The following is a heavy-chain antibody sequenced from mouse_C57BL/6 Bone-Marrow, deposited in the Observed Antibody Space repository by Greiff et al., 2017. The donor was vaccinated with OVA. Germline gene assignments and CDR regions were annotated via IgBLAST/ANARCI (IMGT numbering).Heavy chain of an antibody. CDR1: GYAFSSYW. CDR3: ARTRGKLGYGYAMDY. V-gene: IGHV1-80*01. J-gene: IGHJ4*01. Sequence: QVQLQQSGAELVKPGASVKISCKASGYAFSSYWMNWVKQRPGKGLEWIGQIYPGDGDTNYNGKFKGKATLTADKSSSTAYMQLSRLTSEDSAVYFGARTRGKLGYGYAMDYWGQGTSVTVSS. CDR2: IYPGDGDT. D-gene: IGHD2-2*01.